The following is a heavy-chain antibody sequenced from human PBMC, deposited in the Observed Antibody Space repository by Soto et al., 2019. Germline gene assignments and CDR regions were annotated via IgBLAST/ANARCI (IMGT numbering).Heavy chain of an antibody. CDR2: ISSSSSYI. J-gene: IGHJ6*02. V-gene: IGHV3-21*01. D-gene: IGHD6-13*01. CDR1: GFTFSSYS. Sequence: EVQLVESGGGLVKPGGSLRLSCAASGFTFSSYSMNWVRQAPGKGLEWVSSISSSSSYIYYADSVKGRFTISRDNAKNSLYLQMNSLRAEDTAVYYCARDGYKELAAAGTKPRNYYYGMDVWGQGTTVTVSS. CDR3: ARDGYKELAAAGTKPRNYYYGMDV.